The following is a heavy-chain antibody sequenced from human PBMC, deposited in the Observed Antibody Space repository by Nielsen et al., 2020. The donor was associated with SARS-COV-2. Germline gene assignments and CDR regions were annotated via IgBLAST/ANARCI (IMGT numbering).Heavy chain of an antibody. CDR3: ARDYYDSGGFYDHFYGMDV. J-gene: IGHJ6*02. V-gene: IGHV4-59*13. CDR1: GGSISNYY. D-gene: IGHD3-10*01. CDR2: IDYTGST. Sequence: SETLSLTCTVSGGSISNYYWNWIRQPPGKGLEWIGFIDYTGSTNYNPALKSQVTMSLETSKNQFSLNLTSVTAADTAVYYCARDYYDSGGFYDHFYGMDVWGQGTTVTVSS.